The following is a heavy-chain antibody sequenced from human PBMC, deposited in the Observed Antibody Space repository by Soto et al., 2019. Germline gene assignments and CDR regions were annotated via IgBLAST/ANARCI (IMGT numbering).Heavy chain of an antibody. CDR3: ARASSQYCSSTSCRGLFDY. D-gene: IGHD2-2*01. V-gene: IGHV4-31*03. CDR2: IYYSGST. CDR1: GGSISSGGYY. J-gene: IGHJ4*02. Sequence: SETLSLTCTVSGGSISSGGYYWSRIRQHPGKGLEWIGYIYYSGSTYYNPSLKSRVTISVDTSKNQFSLKMSSVTAADTAVYYCARASSQYCSSTSCRGLFDYWGQGTLVTVS.